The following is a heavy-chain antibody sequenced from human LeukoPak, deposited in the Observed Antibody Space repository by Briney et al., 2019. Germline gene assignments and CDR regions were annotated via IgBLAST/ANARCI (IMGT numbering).Heavy chain of an antibody. V-gene: IGHV4-59*01. CDR1: GGSISSYY. J-gene: IGHJ6*03. D-gene: IGHD3-10*01. Sequence: PSETQSLTCTVSGGSISSYYWSWIRQPPGKGLEWIGYIYYSGGTNYNPSLKSRVTISVDTSKNQFSLKLSSVTAADTAVYYCAREGYYYGSGIDYYYYYYMDVWGKGTTVTVSS. CDR3: AREGYYYGSGIDYYYYYYMDV. CDR2: IYYSGGT.